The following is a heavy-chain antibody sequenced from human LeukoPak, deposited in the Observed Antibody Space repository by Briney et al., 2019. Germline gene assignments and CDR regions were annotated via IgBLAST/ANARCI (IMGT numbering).Heavy chain of an antibody. CDR1: GDILSSKNGA. Sequence: SQTLSLTCVVSGDILSSKNGAWNWIRQAPSRGLECLVRTYYRSKLYNDYAESMEGCITISPDTSKNQYSLHLNSVTADDTAVYYCARDFGTTGWDTFDYWGQGTLVTVSS. CDR3: ARDFGTTGWDTFDY. CDR2: TYYRSKLYN. J-gene: IGHJ4*02. V-gene: IGHV6-1*03. D-gene: IGHD5-18*01.